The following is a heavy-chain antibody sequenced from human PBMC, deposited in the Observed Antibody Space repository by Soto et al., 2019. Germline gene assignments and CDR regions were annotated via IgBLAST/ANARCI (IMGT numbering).Heavy chain of an antibody. CDR2: SIPILGTA. CDR3: ASRITGSPNYNYGYGR. Sequence: QVQLVQSGAEVKKPGSSVKVSCKASGGTFSSYAINWVRQVPGQGREWMGGSIPILGTADYAQKFQGRVTISADESTTTADMELSSLSSEDTAVEYCASRITGSPNYNYGYGRLGPRDHGHRLL. V-gene: IGHV1-69*11. CDR1: GGTFSSYA. D-gene: IGHD1-20*01. J-gene: IGHJ6*02.